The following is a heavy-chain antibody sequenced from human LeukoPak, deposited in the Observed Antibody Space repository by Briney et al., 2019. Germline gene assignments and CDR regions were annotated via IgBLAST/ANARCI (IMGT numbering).Heavy chain of an antibody. Sequence: ASVKVSCKASGYTFTSYYMHWVRQAPGQGLEWMGIINPSGGSTSYAQKFQGRVTMTRDTSTSTVCMELSSLRSEDTAVYYCARGRDIVVVPASFDYWGQGTLVTVSS. J-gene: IGHJ4*02. CDR1: GYTFTSYY. V-gene: IGHV1-46*01. CDR2: INPSGGST. D-gene: IGHD2-2*01. CDR3: ARGRDIVVVPASFDY.